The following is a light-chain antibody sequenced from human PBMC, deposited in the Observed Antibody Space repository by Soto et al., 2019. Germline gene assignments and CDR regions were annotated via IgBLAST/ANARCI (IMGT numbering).Light chain of an antibody. CDR1: RSINSNY. CDR3: QQYISSPLT. V-gene: IGKV3-20*01. Sequence: IVMAQSPGTLSLSPVEGATLSCRASRSINSNYLAWYQRKPGQAPSLLTYGASSRATDVPDRFSASGSGTDFALTISRLEPEDVAVYYCQQYISSPLTFGGGTKVDIK. CDR2: GAS. J-gene: IGKJ4*01.